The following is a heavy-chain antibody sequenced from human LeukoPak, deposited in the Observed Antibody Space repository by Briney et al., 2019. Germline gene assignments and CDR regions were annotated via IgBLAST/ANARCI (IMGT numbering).Heavy chain of an antibody. Sequence: GGSLRLSCAASGFTFSSYSMNWVRQAPGKGLEWVAVIWYDGSNKYYADSVKGRFTISRDNSKNTLYLQMNSLRAEDTAVYYCARETDYYFDYWGQGTLVTVSS. CDR2: IWYDGSNK. V-gene: IGHV3-33*08. J-gene: IGHJ4*02. CDR1: GFTFSSYS. CDR3: ARETDYYFDY.